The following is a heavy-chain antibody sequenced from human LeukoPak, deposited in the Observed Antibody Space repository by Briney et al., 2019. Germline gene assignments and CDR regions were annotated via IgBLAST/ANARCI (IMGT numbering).Heavy chain of an antibody. V-gene: IGHV1-24*01. CDR1: GDTVTGFS. CDR3: ATGYTYDYSLY. D-gene: IGHD5-18*01. CDR2: FDPEDGAS. J-gene: IGHJ4*02. Sequence: ASVKVSCKVSGDTVTGFSIHWVRQAPGHGLELMGGFDPEDGASIFAQKFQGRVTMTEDTSTDTAYMDLSSLRSEDTAVYYCATGYTYDYSLYWGQGTLVTVSS.